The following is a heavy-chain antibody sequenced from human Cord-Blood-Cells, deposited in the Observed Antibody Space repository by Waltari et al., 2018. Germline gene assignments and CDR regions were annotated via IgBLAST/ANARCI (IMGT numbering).Heavy chain of an antibody. CDR3: ARGSRGQEMYYDFWSGYYDY. CDR2: SIPIFGTA. Sequence: QVQLVQSGAEVKKPGSSVKVSCKASGGTFSSYAISWVRQAPGQGLEWMGGSIPIFGTANYAQKVQGRVTITADESTSTAYMELSSLRSEDTAVYYCARGSRGQEMYYDFWSGYYDYWGQGTLVTVSS. CDR1: GGTFSSYA. V-gene: IGHV1-69*01. J-gene: IGHJ4*02. D-gene: IGHD3-3*01.